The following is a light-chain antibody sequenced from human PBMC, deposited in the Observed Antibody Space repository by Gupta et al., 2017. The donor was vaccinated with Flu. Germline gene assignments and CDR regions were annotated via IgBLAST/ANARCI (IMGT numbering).Light chain of an antibody. CDR1: QSLVHSDGRTY. Sequence: DIVMTQTPLSSPVTLGQPASISCRSSQSLVHSDGRTYLNWLQQRPGQPRLLIYEISNRFSGVPDRFSDSGAGTDFTLKISRGETEDVGVYYCRQAKQDPWTFGQGTKVEIK. J-gene: IGKJ1*01. V-gene: IGKV2-24*01. CDR3: RQAKQDPWT. CDR2: EIS.